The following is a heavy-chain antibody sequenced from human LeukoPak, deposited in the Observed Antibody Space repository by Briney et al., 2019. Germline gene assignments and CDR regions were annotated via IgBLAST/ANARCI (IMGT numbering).Heavy chain of an antibody. CDR2: ISYDGSNK. CDR1: GFTFSSYG. Sequence: GGSLRLSCAAPGFTFSSYGMHWVRQAPGKGLEWVAVISYDGSNKYYADSVKGRFTISRDNSKNTLYLQMNSLRAEDTAVYYCAKDLYSSGCFDYWGQGTLVTVSS. D-gene: IGHD6-19*01. CDR3: AKDLYSSGCFDY. J-gene: IGHJ4*02. V-gene: IGHV3-30*18.